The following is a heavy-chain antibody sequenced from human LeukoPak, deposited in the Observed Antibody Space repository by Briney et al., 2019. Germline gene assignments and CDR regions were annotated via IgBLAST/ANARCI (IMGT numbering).Heavy chain of an antibody. CDR3: ARGQEGFDY. Sequence: ASVKVSCKASGYTFTSNYIHWVRQAPGQGLEWMGMIYPRDGSTSYAQKFQGRVTVTRDTSTSTVHMELSGLRSENTAVYYCARGQEGFDYWGQGTLVTVSS. V-gene: IGHV1-46*01. CDR1: GYTFTSNY. J-gene: IGHJ4*02. CDR2: IYPRDGST.